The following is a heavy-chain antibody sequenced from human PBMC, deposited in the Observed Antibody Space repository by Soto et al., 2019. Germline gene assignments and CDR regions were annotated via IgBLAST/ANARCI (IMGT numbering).Heavy chain of an antibody. CDR2: IYPGDSDT. J-gene: IGHJ6*03. CDR1: GCSFTSYW. Sequence: PGESLKISCKGSGCSFTSYWIGWVRQMPGKGLEWMGIIYPGDSDTRYSPSFQGQVTISADKSISTACLQWSSLKASDTAMYYCARHGAPPAPRRDYYYMDVWGKGTTVTVSS. D-gene: IGHD2-2*01. V-gene: IGHV5-51*01. CDR3: ARHGAPPAPRRDYYYMDV.